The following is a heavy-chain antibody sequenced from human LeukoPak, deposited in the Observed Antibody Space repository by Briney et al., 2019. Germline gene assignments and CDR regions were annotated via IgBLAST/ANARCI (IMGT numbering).Heavy chain of an antibody. CDR2: IIPIFGIA. CDR1: GGTFSSYA. D-gene: IGHD2-21*02. J-gene: IGHJ6*02. Sequence: SVKVSCKASGGTFSSYAISWVRQAPGLGLEWMGRIIPIFGIANYAQKFQGRVTITADKSTSTAYMELSSLRSEDTAVYYCAGSYCGGDCHRGYYYYGMDVWGQGTTVTVSS. V-gene: IGHV1-69*04. CDR3: AGSYCGGDCHRGYYYYGMDV.